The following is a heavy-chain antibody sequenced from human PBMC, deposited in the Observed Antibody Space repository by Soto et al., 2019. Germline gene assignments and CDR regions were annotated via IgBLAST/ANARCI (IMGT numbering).Heavy chain of an antibody. D-gene: IGHD1-7*01. V-gene: IGHV3-23*01. CDR1: GFNTGFYS. J-gene: IGHJ5*02. CDR3: SKGEMSTIRNSFDP. Sequence: EVQLLESGGGLVQPGGSLTLSCTASGFNTGFYSMSWVRQTPGKGLEWVAALSRSGGATYYADSVRGRFTISRDASKDTLFLQMSNLRAEDTALYYCSKGEMSTIRNSFDPWGQGTLVTVSS. CDR2: LSRSGGAT.